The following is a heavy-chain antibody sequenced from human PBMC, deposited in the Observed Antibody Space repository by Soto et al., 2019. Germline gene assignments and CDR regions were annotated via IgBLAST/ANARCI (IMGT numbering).Heavy chain of an antibody. CDR1: GFTFSSYA. D-gene: IGHD2-15*01. CDR3: AKGGEGYCSGTSCLYHMDA. J-gene: IGHJ6*03. Sequence: EVQLLESGGGLVQPGGSRRLSCAASGFTFSSYAMSWFRQAPGKGLGWVSTISDSGSTYYADSVKGRFTISRDISKNTLYVQMSSLRAEDTAVYYCAKGGEGYCSGTSCLYHMDAWGKGTTVTVSS. CDR2: ISDSGST. V-gene: IGHV3-23*01.